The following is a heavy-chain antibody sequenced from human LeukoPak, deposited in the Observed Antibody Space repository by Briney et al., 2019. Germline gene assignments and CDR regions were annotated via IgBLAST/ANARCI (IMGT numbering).Heavy chain of an antibody. CDR3: TRDRSRAEDD. J-gene: IGHJ4*02. CDR2: INQGGSDK. CDR1: GFTFSGHW. D-gene: IGHD1-14*01. Sequence: GGSLRLSCAASGFTFSGHWMSWVRQDPGKGLEWVANINQGGSDKYYVDSVKGRFTISRDDANNLLYLQMNSLRGEDTAVYYCTRDRSRAEDDWGQGTLVTVSS. V-gene: IGHV3-7*01.